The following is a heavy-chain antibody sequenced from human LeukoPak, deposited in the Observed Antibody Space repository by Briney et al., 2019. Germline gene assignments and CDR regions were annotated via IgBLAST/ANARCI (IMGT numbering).Heavy chain of an antibody. CDR2: ISSSGSYV. CDR3: ARDWLAAGGFDY. J-gene: IGHJ4*02. Sequence: GGSLRLSCAASGFTFSSYNMNWVRQAPGRGLEWVSSISSSGSYVYYVDSVKGRFTISRDNGKNSLHLQMDSLRADDTAIYYCARDWLAAGGFDYWGQGSLVTVSS. D-gene: IGHD6-13*01. V-gene: IGHV3-21*01. CDR1: GFTFSSYN.